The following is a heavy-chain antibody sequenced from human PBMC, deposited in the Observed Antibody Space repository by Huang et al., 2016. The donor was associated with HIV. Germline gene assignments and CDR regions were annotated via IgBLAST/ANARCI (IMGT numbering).Heavy chain of an antibody. CDR3: ARSRRDGSSDAFDV. D-gene: IGHD6-25*01. Sequence: QVQLQQWGAGLVKPSETLSLTCAVYGESFSGHFWSWIRQPPGKGLQWIGEINHSGSTNSSPSLKRRITMSVDTSKKQFSLKLKSVTAADTAVYFCARSRRDGSSDAFDVWGQGSMVTVS. J-gene: IGHJ3*01. CDR1: GESFSGHF. CDR2: INHSGST. V-gene: IGHV4-34*01.